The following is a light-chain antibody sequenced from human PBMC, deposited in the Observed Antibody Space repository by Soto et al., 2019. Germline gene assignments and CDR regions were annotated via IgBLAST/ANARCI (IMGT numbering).Light chain of an antibody. CDR2: EVS. CDR3: TSYAGSNIWV. J-gene: IGLJ3*02. V-gene: IGLV2-8*01. Sequence: QSALTQPPSASGSPGQSVTISCTGTSSDVGGYNYVSWYQQYPGKAPKLMIYEVSKRPSGVPDRFSGSKSGKTASLTFAGLQPEDEADYYCTSYAGSNIWVSGGGTKLTVL. CDR1: SSDVGGYNY.